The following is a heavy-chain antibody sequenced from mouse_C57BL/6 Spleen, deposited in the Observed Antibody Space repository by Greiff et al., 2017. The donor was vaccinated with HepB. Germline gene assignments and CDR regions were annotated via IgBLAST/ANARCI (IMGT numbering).Heavy chain of an antibody. D-gene: IGHD1-1*01. Sequence: EVKVVESGGGLVQPGGSLSLSCAASGFTFTDYYMSWVRQPPGKALEWLGFIRNKANGYTTEYSASVKGRFTISRDNSQSILYLQMNALRAEDSATYYCARFYYGSSYTYFDVWGTGTTVTVSS. CDR3: ARFYYGSSYTYFDV. J-gene: IGHJ1*03. CDR1: GFTFTDYY. V-gene: IGHV7-3*01. CDR2: IRNKANGYTT.